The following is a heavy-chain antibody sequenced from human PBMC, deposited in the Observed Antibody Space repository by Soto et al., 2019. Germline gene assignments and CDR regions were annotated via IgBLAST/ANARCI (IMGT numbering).Heavy chain of an antibody. V-gene: IGHV3-64*04. J-gene: IGHJ6*02. CDR1: GFTFSSYA. CDR2: VRGNGDPP. D-gene: IGHD3-22*01. CDR3: ARDYYYASSGYYWDLGYYYYGMDV. Sequence: PGGSLRLSCSASGFTFSSYAMHWVRQAPGKRLEYVSGVRGNGDPPFYADSVKGRFTISRDNSKNTLYLQMNSLRAEDTAVYYCARDYYYASSGYYWDLGYYYYGMDVWGQGTTVTVSS.